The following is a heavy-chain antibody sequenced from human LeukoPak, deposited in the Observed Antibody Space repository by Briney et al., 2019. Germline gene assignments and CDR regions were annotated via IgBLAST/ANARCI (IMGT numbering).Heavy chain of an antibody. D-gene: IGHD5-24*01. CDR3: ARDIRREMAIPFDV. Sequence: GGSLRLSCAASGFTVSSNYMSWVRQAPGKGLEWVSVTYSSGTTYYADSVKGRFTISRDTSKNTLHLQMNSLRVEDTAVYHCARDIRREMAIPFDVWGQGTLVTVSS. V-gene: IGHV3-66*01. CDR1: GFTVSSNY. J-gene: IGHJ3*01. CDR2: TYSSGTT.